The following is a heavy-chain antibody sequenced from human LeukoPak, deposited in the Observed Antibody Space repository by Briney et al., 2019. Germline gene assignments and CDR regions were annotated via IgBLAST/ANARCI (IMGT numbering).Heavy chain of an antibody. J-gene: IGHJ4*02. CDR1: EFTFSSYA. CDR3: AKVKAEQPQVYDY. D-gene: IGHD1/OR15-1a*01. Sequence: GGSLRLSYTASEFTFSSYAMGWVRQAPGKGLEWVSAISSSGGSTYYADSVKGRFTISRDNSKNALYLQMNSLRAEDTAIYYCAKVKAEQPQVYDYWGQGTLVTVSS. V-gene: IGHV3-23*01. CDR2: ISSSGGST.